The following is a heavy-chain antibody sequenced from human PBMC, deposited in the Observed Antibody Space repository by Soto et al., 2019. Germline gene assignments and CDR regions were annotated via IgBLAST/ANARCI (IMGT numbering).Heavy chain of an antibody. J-gene: IGHJ4*02. D-gene: IGHD2-15*01. CDR3: ARGKRYCSGGSCSSFDY. CDR1: GGSISSSSYY. CDR2: IYYSGST. V-gene: IGHV4-39*01. Sequence: PSEALSLTCTVSGGSISSSSYYWGWIRQPPGKGLEWIGSIYYSGSTYYNPSLKSRVTISVDTSKNQFSLKLSSVTAADTAVYYCARGKRYCSGGSCSSFDYWGQGTLVTVSS.